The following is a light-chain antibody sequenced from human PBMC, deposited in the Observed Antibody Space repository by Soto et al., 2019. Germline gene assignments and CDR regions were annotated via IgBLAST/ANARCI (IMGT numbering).Light chain of an antibody. V-gene: IGLV3-21*02. Sequence: SYELTQPPSVSVAPGQTARITCGGDNIGSKSVHWYQQKPGQAPVLVVYDDRDRPSGIPDRFSGSKSGTSASLAITGLRAEDEADYYCQTYDSSLSGSIFGGGTKLTVL. CDR3: QTYDSSLSGSI. J-gene: IGLJ2*01. CDR1: NIGSKS. CDR2: DDR.